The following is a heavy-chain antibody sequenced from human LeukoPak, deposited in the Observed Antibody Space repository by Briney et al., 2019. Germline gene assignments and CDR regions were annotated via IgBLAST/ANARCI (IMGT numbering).Heavy chain of an antibody. CDR3: AKGSVSSTSLRAFDY. V-gene: IGHV3-9*01. J-gene: IGHJ4*02. CDR1: GFTFDDYA. CDR2: ISWRDGNI. D-gene: IGHD2-2*01. Sequence: HPGGSLRLSCAASGFTFDDYAMHWVRQAPGKGLEWVSGISWRDGNIGYADSVKGRFTISRDNAKNSLYLQMNSLRAEDTALYYCAKGSVSSTSLRAFDYWGQGTLVTVSS.